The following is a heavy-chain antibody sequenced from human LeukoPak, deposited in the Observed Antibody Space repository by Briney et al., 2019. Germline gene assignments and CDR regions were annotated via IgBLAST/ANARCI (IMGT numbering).Heavy chain of an antibody. CDR1: GGSISSYY. Sequence: SETLSLTCTVSGGSISSYYWSWIRQPPGKGLEWIGYIYSSGSTNYNPSLENRVTISVDTPKNQFSLKLSSVTAADTAVYYCARRGYSTGWYYFDYWGQGTLVTVSS. CDR3: ARRGYSTGWYYFDY. D-gene: IGHD6-19*01. V-gene: IGHV4-59*08. J-gene: IGHJ4*02. CDR2: IYSSGST.